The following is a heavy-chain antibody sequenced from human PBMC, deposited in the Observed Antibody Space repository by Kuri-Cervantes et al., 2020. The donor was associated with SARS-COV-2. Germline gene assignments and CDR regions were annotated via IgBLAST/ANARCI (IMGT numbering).Heavy chain of an antibody. CDR2: ISASGGST. CDR3: ARDSYYYDGSSYYYSKGFDF. CDR1: GFTFNDYA. D-gene: IGHD3-22*01. Sequence: GESLKISCAASGFTFNDYAVGWVRQAPGKGLEWVSGISASGGSTYYADSVKGRLTISRDNSKNTAFLQVNSLRADDTAVYYCARDSYYYDGSSYYYSKGFDFWGQGTLVTVSS. V-gene: IGHV3-23*01. J-gene: IGHJ4*02.